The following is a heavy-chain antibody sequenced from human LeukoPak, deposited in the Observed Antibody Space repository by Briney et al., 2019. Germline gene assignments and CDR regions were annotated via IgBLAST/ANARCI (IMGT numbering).Heavy chain of an antibody. CDR2: INHSGST. CDR1: GGSFSGYY. J-gene: IGHJ6*03. V-gene: IGHV4-34*01. D-gene: IGHD3-10*01. CDR3: ARRNRITMVRGVIMPNYYYYYYMDV. Sequence: SETLSLTCAVYGGSFSGYYWSWIRQPPGKGLEWIGEINHSGSTNYNPSLKRRVTISVDTSKNQFSLKLSSVTAADTAVYYCARRNRITMVRGVIMPNYYYYYYMDVWGKGTTVTVSS.